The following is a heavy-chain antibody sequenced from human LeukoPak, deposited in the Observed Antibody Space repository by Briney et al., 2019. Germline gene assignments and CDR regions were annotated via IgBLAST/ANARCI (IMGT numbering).Heavy chain of an antibody. CDR1: GYTFTGYY. D-gene: IGHD6-19*01. CDR2: INPNSGGT. V-gene: IGHV1-2*02. J-gene: IGHJ4*02. CDR3: ARDLIAVAGIIPDY. Sequence: ASVKVSCKASGYTFTGYYMHWVRQAPGQGLEWMGWINPNSGGTNYAQKFQGRVTMTRDTSISTAYMELSRLRSDDTAVYYCARDLIAVAGIIPDYWGQGTLVTVSS.